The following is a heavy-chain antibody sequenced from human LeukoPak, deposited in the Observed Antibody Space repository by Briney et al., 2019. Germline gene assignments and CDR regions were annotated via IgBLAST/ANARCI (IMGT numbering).Heavy chain of an antibody. CDR2: IYYSGST. D-gene: IGHD2-15*01. CDR1: GGSISSGGYY. Sequence: PSETLSLTCTVSGGSISSGGYYWSWIRQHPGKGLEWIGYIYYSGSTYYNPSLKSRVTISLDTSKNQFSLKLSSVTAADTAVYYCARGAVVVVAATPHNWFAPWGQGTLVTVPS. CDR3: ARGAVVVVAATPHNWFAP. V-gene: IGHV4-31*03. J-gene: IGHJ5*02.